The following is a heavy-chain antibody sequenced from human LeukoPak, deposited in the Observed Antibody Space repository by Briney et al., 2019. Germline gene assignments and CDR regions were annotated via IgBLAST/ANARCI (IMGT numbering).Heavy chain of an antibody. CDR2: IYYSGST. D-gene: IGHD6-19*01. CDR1: GFSISSGYY. Sequence: PSETLSLTCAVSGFSISSGYYWGWIRPPPGKGLEWIGSIYYSGSTYYNPSLKSRVTISVDTSKNQFSLELSSVTAADTAVYYCARHSSGWYDYWGQGTLVTVSS. CDR3: ARHSSGWYDY. J-gene: IGHJ4*02. V-gene: IGHV4-38-2*01.